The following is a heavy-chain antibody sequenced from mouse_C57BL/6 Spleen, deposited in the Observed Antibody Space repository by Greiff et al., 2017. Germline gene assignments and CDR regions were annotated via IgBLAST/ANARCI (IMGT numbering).Heavy chain of an antibody. Sequence: DVQLQESGPGLVKPSQSLSLTCSVTGYSITSGYYWNWIRQFPGNKLEWMGYISYDGSNNYNPSLKNRISITLDPSKNQFFLKLNSVTTEDTATYYCARDHYGSSWFAYWGQGTLVTVSA. V-gene: IGHV3-6*01. D-gene: IGHD1-1*01. CDR1: GYSITSGYY. CDR3: ARDHYGSSWFAY. J-gene: IGHJ3*01. CDR2: ISYDGSN.